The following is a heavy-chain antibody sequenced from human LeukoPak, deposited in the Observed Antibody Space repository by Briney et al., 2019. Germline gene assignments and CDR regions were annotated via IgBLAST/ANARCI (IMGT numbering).Heavy chain of an antibody. Sequence: GGSLRLSCAASGFTFSGYAMSWVRQAPGKGLEWVSVISGSGISTYNADSVKGRFTISRDNSKNTLYLQMNSLRAEDTAVYYCAKVFYYDSSGYSHFDYWGQGTRVTVSS. J-gene: IGHJ4*02. CDR1: GFTFSGYA. V-gene: IGHV3-23*01. D-gene: IGHD3-22*01. CDR2: ISGSGIST. CDR3: AKVFYYDSSGYSHFDY.